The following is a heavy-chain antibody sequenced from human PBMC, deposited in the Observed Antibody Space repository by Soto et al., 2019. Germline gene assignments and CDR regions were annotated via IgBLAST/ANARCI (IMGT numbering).Heavy chain of an antibody. CDR3: VRPLPSGRNYGLDV. V-gene: IGHV3-53*01. J-gene: IGHJ6*02. Sequence: GGSLRLSCAATGLTVSNAYMAWVRQAPGMGLEWVSVIYDNGTTYYADSVKGRFTISRDTSTNTLSLQMDSLRAEDTAVYYCVRPLPSGRNYGLDVWGQGTTVTVSS. CDR2: IYDNGTT. CDR1: GLTVSNAY. D-gene: IGHD3-10*01.